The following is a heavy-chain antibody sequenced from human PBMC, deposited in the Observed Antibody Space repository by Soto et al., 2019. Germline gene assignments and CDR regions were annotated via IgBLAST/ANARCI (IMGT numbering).Heavy chain of an antibody. Sequence: QLQLQESGPGLVKPSETLSLTCTVSGGSISSSSYYWGWIRQPPGKGLEWIGSIYYSGSTYYNPSLKSRVTISVDTSKHQFSLKLSSVTAADTAVYYCARRWALYYYDYGAFDIWGQGTMVTVSS. CDR1: GGSISSSSYY. CDR3: ARRWALYYYDYGAFDI. J-gene: IGHJ3*02. V-gene: IGHV4-39*01. D-gene: IGHD3-22*01. CDR2: IYYSGST.